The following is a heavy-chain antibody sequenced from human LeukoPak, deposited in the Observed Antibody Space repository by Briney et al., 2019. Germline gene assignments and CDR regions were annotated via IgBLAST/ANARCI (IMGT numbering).Heavy chain of an antibody. Sequence: SETLSLTCAVYGGSFSGYYWSWIRQPPGKGLEWIGSIHYSGSTYYNPSLKSRVSISGDTSKKQFSLKLTSVTAADAAVYYCARHGVTSRPRALDIWGQGTMVTVSS. CDR2: IHYSGST. J-gene: IGHJ3*02. D-gene: IGHD6-6*01. CDR1: GGSFSGYY. CDR3: ARHGVTSRPRALDI. V-gene: IGHV4-34*01.